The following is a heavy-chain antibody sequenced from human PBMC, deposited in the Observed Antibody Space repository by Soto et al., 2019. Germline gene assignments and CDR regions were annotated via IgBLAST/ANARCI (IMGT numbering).Heavy chain of an antibody. CDR1: GFIFSSYG. CDR2: ISYDGSNK. D-gene: IGHD3-9*01. V-gene: IGHV3-30*03. J-gene: IGHJ4*02. Sequence: GGSLRLSCAAYGFIFSSYGMHWVRQAPGKGLEWVAVISYDGSNKYYADSVKGRFTISRDNSKNTLYLQMNSLRAEDTALYYCATEYYDILTGYLKSGFDYWGQGTLVTVSS. CDR3: ATEYYDILTGYLKSGFDY.